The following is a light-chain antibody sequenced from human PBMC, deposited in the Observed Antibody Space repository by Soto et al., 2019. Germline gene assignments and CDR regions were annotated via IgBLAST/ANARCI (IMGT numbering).Light chain of an antibody. CDR3: PQSYSTPLT. J-gene: IGKJ4*01. Sequence: DIQMTQSPSSLSASVGDRVTITCRASQSISNYLNWYQQKPGKAPKFLIYAASSLQSGVPSRFSGRGSGTDFTLTISSLQPEDFAIYYCPQSYSTPLTFGGGTKVEIK. CDR2: AAS. V-gene: IGKV1-39*01. CDR1: QSISNY.